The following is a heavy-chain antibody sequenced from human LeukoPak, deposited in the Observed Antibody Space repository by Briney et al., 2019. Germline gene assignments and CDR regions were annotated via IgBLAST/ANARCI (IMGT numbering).Heavy chain of an antibody. J-gene: IGHJ4*02. CDR3: ARVRGITMIVVGNYFDY. Sequence: GGSLRLSCAASGFTFSSYWMSWVRQAPGKGLEWVANIKQDGSEKYYVDSVKGRFTISRDNAKNSLYLQMNSLRAEDTAVYYCARVRGITMIVVGNYFDYWGQGTLVTVSS. V-gene: IGHV3-7*01. D-gene: IGHD3-22*01. CDR2: IKQDGSEK. CDR1: GFTFSSYW.